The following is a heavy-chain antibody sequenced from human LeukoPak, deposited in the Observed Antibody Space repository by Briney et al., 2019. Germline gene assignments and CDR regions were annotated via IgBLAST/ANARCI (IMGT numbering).Heavy chain of an antibody. J-gene: IGHJ4*02. V-gene: IGHV3-30*04. CDR3: ATTGGYSYGYYFDY. CDR1: GFTFSSYA. Sequence: GGSLRLSCAASGFTFSSYAMHWVRQAPGKGLEWVAVISYDGSNKYYADSVKGRFTISRDNSKNTLYLQMNSLRAEDTAVYYCATTGGYSYGYYFDYWGQGTLVTVSS. CDR2: ISYDGSNK. D-gene: IGHD5-18*01.